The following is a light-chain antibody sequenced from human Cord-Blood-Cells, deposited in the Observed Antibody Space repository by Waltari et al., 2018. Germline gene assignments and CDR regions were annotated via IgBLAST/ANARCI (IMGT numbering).Light chain of an antibody. CDR2: EVS. V-gene: IGLV2-14*01. CDR3: SSYTSSSTWV. CDR1: SSDVGGYNY. Sequence: QSALTQPASVSGSPGQSITISCTVTSSDVGGYNYVSWYQQHPGKPPKLMIYEVSNRPSGVSHRFSCSKSGNTASLTISGLQAEDEADYYCSSYTSSSTWVFGGGTKLTVL. J-gene: IGLJ3*02.